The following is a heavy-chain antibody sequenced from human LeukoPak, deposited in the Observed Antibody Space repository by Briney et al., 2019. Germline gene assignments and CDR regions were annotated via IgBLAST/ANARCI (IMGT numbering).Heavy chain of an antibody. CDR3: ARRVGAQKRYFDY. CDR1: GGSISSSSYY. V-gene: IGHV4-39*07. CDR2: IYYSGST. Sequence: SETLSLTCTVSGGSISSSSYYWGWIRQPPGKGLEWIGSIYYSGSTNYNPSLKSRVTISVDKSKNQFSLKLSSVTAADTAVYYCARRVGAQKRYFDYWGQGTLVTVSS. D-gene: IGHD1-26*01. J-gene: IGHJ4*02.